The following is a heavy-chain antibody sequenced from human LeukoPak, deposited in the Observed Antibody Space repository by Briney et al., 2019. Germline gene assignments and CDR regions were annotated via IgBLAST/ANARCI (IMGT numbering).Heavy chain of an antibody. Sequence: GGSLRLSCAASGFTFSSYAMSWVRQAPGKGLDWVSVITASGANTYYSDSVKGRLTISRDDSKNTLYLHMNSLRADDTAVYYCATYRRGPSYYFDYWGQGTLVTVSS. D-gene: IGHD3-16*02. J-gene: IGHJ4*02. CDR2: ITASGANT. CDR3: ATYRRGPSYYFDY. V-gene: IGHV3-23*01. CDR1: GFTFSSYA.